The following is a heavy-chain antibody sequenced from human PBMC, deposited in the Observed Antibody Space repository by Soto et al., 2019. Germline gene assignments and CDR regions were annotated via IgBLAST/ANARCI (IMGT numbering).Heavy chain of an antibody. D-gene: IGHD3-9*01. J-gene: IGHJ6*03. CDR2: IYYTGST. CDR3: ARGRYDVLTGYYPWSYHYYMDV. Sequence: QVQLQESGPGLVKPSETLSLTCTVSGDSISTYYWSWVRQPPGKGPEWIGYIYYTGSTNYNSSLKSRVTISVDTSKTQFSLKLSSVTAADTAVYYCARGRYDVLTGYYPWSYHYYMDVWGKGTTVTVSS. CDR1: GDSISTYY. V-gene: IGHV4-59*01.